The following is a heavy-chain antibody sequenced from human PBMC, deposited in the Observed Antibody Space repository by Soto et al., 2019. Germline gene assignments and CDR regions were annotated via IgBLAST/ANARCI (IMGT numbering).Heavy chain of an antibody. J-gene: IGHJ6*02. Sequence: PGEAVKISCQGSGDSFTSYWIGWVRQMPGKGLEWMGIIYPGDSDTRYSPSFQGQVTISADKSINTAYLQWSSLKASDTAMYYSARLDSSSVGRYYYGMDVRAQGPTLHVSS. V-gene: IGHV5-51*01. CDR2: IYPGDSDT. D-gene: IGHD6-6*01. CDR1: GDSFTSYW. CDR3: ARLDSSSVGRYYYGMDV.